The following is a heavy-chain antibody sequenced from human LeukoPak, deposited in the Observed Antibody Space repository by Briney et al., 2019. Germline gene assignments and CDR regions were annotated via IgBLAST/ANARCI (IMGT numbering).Heavy chain of an antibody. D-gene: IGHD2-2*01. CDR3: AKDSDGHQLAIFDY. J-gene: IGHJ4*02. V-gene: IGHV3-23*01. Sequence: GGSLRLSCAASGITFSGYSVNWIRLAPGKGLEWVSAISGSGGSTYYADSVKGRFTISRDNSKNTLYLQMNSLRAEDAAVYYWAKDSDGHQLAIFDYWGQGTLVTVSS. CDR2: ISGSGGST. CDR1: GITFSGYS.